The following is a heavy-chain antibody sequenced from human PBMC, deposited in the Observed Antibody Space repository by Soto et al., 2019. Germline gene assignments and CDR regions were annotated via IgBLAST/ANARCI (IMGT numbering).Heavy chain of an antibody. J-gene: IGHJ3*02. CDR1: GGSISSYY. Sequence: QVQLQESGPGLVKPSETLSLTCTVSGGSISSYYWSWIRQPPGKGLEWIGYIYYSGSTNYNPSLNRRGTISEDTSKNQFSLKLSSVTAADTAVYYSARVWRGAFDIWGQGTMVTVSS. CDR3: ARVWRGAFDI. CDR2: IYYSGST. D-gene: IGHD2-21*01. V-gene: IGHV4-59*01.